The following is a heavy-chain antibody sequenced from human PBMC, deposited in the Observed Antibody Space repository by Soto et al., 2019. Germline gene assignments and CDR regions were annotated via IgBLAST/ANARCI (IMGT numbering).Heavy chain of an antibody. D-gene: IGHD5-12*01. V-gene: IGHV3-33*01. CDR1: GFTFSTYG. CDR3: ARGAGGFFDYMDV. CDR2: IWHDGSKK. J-gene: IGHJ6*03. Sequence: QVQLVESGGGVVQPGRSLRLSCAASGFTFSTYGLHWVRQAPGKGLEWVAVIWHDGSKKDYSDSVKGRFTISRDNSKNTLYMQMNSLRADDTAVYYFARGAGGFFDYMDVWGKGTTVTVSS.